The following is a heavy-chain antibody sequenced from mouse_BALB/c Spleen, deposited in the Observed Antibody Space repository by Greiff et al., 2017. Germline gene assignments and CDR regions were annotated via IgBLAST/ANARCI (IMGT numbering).Heavy chain of an antibody. CDR3: ARELRLLFDY. CDR2: ISYSGST. D-gene: IGHD1-2*01. Sequence: DVQLQESGPGLVKPSQSLSLTCTVTGYSITSDYAWNWIRQFPGNKLEWMGYISYSGSTSYNPSLKSRISITRDTSKNQFFLQLNSVTTEDTATYYCARELRLLFDYWGQGTTLTVSS. V-gene: IGHV3-2*02. CDR1: GYSITSDYA. J-gene: IGHJ2*01.